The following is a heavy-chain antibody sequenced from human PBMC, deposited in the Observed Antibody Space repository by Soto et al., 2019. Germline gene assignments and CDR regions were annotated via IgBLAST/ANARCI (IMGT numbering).Heavy chain of an antibody. D-gene: IGHD3-16*01. CDR1: GFTFRSYV. V-gene: IGHV3-30*19. CDR2: TSYDGSGK. Sequence: QVELVESGGGVVQPGTSLRLSCVGSGFTFRSYVIHWVRQAPGKGLEWVALTSYDGSGKYYGDSVRGRFTISRDNSRNTVDLQMDSLRLEDTVLYYCARWGTTGGLDVWGQGTLVSVSS. J-gene: IGHJ1*01. CDR3: ARWGTTGGLDV.